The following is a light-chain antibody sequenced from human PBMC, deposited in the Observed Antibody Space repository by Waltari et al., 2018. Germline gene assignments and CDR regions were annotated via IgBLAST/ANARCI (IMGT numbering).Light chain of an antibody. Sequence: IVMTQSPDSLAVSLGERATINCKSSQTVLYSSNNKNYLAGYQQKPRQPPKLLIYWASTQESGVPDRFSGSGSGTDFTLTISSLQAEDVAVYYCQQYYNTPLTFGGGTKVEIK. CDR3: QQYYNTPLT. CDR2: WAS. V-gene: IGKV4-1*01. J-gene: IGKJ4*01. CDR1: QTVLYSSNNKNY.